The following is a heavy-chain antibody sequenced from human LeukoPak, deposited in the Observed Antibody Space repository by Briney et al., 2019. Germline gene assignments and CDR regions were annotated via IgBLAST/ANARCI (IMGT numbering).Heavy chain of an antibody. CDR2: ISFDGSNK. CDR3: ARGLVGAYFDY. V-gene: IGHV3-30*03. J-gene: IGHJ4*02. CDR1: GFNLSSYG. D-gene: IGHD1-26*01. Sequence: GGSLRLSCTASGFNLSSYGMHWVRQAPGKGLEWVAVISFDGSNKYYANSVKGRFTISRDNSKNTLYLQMNSLRAEDTAVYYCARGLVGAYFDYWGQGTLVTVSS.